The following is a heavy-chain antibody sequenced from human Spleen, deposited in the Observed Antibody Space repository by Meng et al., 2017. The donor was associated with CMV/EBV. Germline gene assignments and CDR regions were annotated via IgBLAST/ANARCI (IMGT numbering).Heavy chain of an antibody. CDR1: GFTFSSYE. Sequence: GESLKISCAASGFTFSSYEMNWVRQAPGKGLEWVSYISSSGSTIYYADSVKGRFTISRDNAKNSLYLQMNSLRAEDTAVYYCARGELGSAYGAFDIWGQGTMVTVSS. D-gene: IGHD1-26*01. CDR3: ARGELGSAYGAFDI. V-gene: IGHV3-48*03. CDR2: ISSSGSTI. J-gene: IGHJ3*02.